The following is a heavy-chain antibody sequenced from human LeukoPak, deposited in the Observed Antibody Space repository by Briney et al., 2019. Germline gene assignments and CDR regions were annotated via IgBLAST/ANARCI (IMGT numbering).Heavy chain of an antibody. CDR2: IYHSGST. V-gene: IGHV4-30-2*01. Sequence: SETLSLTCAVSGGSISSGGYSWSWIRQPPGKGLEWIGYIYHSGSTYYNPSLKIRVTISVDRSKNQFSLKLSSVTAPDTAVYYCARGLLWFGELWEYYFDYWGQGTLVTVSS. J-gene: IGHJ4*02. D-gene: IGHD3-10*01. CDR3: ARGLLWFGELWEYYFDY. CDR1: GGSISSGGYS.